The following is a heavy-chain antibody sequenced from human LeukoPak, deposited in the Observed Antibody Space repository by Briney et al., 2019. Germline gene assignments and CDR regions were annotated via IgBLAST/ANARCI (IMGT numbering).Heavy chain of an antibody. Sequence: SETLSLTRSVSAGSISSYYWSWIRQPPGKGREWFVCIYYSEHSNYNPSLNSRVTISADTSKNEYSLQLSSVTAADTAIYYCATRSTGVAATFDSWGQGALVTVSS. D-gene: IGHD2-15*01. CDR3: ATRSTGVAATFDS. CDR2: IYYSEHS. J-gene: IGHJ4*02. CDR1: AGSISSYY. V-gene: IGHV4-59*01.